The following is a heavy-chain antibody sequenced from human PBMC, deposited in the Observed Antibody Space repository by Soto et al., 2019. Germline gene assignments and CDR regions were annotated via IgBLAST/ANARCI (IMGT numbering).Heavy chain of an antibody. J-gene: IGHJ6*04. V-gene: IGHV1-18*01. CDR3: ARGGYYDNVWGKLSHYGLAV. CDR2: ISPYNDQT. Sequence: SVELTSEAPRDTYIRSCLRSARQYPGQRLEWMGWISPYNDQTIYAQKLQGRVTMTADTSTRTVYMQLRSLKSDDTAVYYCARGGYYDNVWGKLSHYGLAVWGKGTSVPVSS. D-gene: IGHD3-16*01. CDR1: RDTYIRSC.